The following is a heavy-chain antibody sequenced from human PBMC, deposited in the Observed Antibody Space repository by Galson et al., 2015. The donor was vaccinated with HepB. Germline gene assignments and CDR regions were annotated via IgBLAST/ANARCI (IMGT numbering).Heavy chain of an antibody. CDR3: ARQYGVLDYFDY. CDR2: IYPGDSDT. Sequence: QSGAEVKKPGESLKISCKGSGYSFTNHWIGWVRQMPGKGLEWMGMIYPGDSDTRYSPSFQGQVTVSVDKSISTAYLQWSSLKASDTAMYYCARQYGVLDYFDYWGQGTLVTVSS. V-gene: IGHV5-51*01. CDR1: GYSFTNHW. J-gene: IGHJ4*02. D-gene: IGHD4-17*01.